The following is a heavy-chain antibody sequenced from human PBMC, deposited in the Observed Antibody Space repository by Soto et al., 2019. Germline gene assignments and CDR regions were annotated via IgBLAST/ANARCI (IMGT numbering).Heavy chain of an antibody. CDR2: INHSGST. CDR3: ARGFNWKNGRADAFDI. Sequence: SETLSLTCAVYGGSFSGYYWSWIRQPPGKGLEWIGEINHSGSTNYNSSLKSRVTISVDTSKNQFSLKLSSVTAADTAVYYCARGFNWKNGRADAFDIWGQGTMVTVSS. D-gene: IGHD1-20*01. J-gene: IGHJ3*02. V-gene: IGHV4-34*01. CDR1: GGSFSGYY.